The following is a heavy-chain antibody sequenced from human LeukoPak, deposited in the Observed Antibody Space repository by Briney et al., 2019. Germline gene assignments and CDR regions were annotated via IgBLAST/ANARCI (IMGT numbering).Heavy chain of an antibody. J-gene: IGHJ4*02. V-gene: IGHV3-23*01. Sequence: GSLRLSCAASGFTFSNYTMSWVRQAPGKGLQWLSSISGSGGLTYYVDSVKGRFTISGDNSKNTLYLQMNSVRAEDTAVYYCAKSLGSVVVTANDYWGQGTLVTVSS. CDR3: AKSLGSVVVTANDY. D-gene: IGHD2-21*02. CDR1: GFTFSNYT. CDR2: ISGSGGLT.